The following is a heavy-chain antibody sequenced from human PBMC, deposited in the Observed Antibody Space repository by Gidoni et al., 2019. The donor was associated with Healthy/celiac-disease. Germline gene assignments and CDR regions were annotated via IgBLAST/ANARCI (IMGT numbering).Heavy chain of an antibody. Sequence: EVQLVESGGGLVQPGGSLRLSCAASGFTFSSYDMHWVRQATGKGLEWVSAIGTAGDTYYPGSVKGRFTISRENAKNSLYLQMNSLRAGDTAVYYCARGGSPIFGYYYYGMDVWGQGTTVTVSS. V-gene: IGHV3-13*01. D-gene: IGHD3-3*01. CDR3: ARGGSPIFGYYYYGMDV. J-gene: IGHJ6*02. CDR2: IGTAGDT. CDR1: GFTFSSYD.